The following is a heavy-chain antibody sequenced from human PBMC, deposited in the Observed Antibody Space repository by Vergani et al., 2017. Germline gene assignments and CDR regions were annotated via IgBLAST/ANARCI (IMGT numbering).Heavy chain of an antibody. V-gene: IGHV3-30-3*01. Sequence: QVKLEESGGGVVQPGRSLRLSCAASGFSFGNYPMHWVRQAPGKGLEWVGVISYDGTEKKYADSVNGRFTISRDNSKKMMSLQMNSPRVEDTAVYYCARGGKGIIMVVPSTHLWGQGTQVSVS. CDR1: GFSFGNYP. J-gene: IGHJ4*02. D-gene: IGHD2-15*01. CDR3: ARGGKGIIMVVPSTHL. CDR2: ISYDGTEK.